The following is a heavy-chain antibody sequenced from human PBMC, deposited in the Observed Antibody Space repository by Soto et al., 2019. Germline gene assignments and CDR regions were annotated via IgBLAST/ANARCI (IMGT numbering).Heavy chain of an antibody. Sequence: SVKVSCKASGGTFSSYAISWVRQAPGQGLEWMGGIIPIFGTANYAQKFQGRVTITADASTSTAYMELSSLRSDDTAVYYCARGVLRYFDWLSALDDWGQGTLVTVSA. CDR1: GGTFSSYA. D-gene: IGHD3-9*01. J-gene: IGHJ4*02. CDR2: IIPIFGTA. CDR3: ARGVLRYFDWLSALDD. V-gene: IGHV1-69*13.